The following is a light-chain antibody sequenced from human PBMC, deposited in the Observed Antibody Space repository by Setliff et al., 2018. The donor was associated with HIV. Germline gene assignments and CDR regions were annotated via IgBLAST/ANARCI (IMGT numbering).Light chain of an antibody. Sequence: QSALTQPASVSGSPGQSITISCTATSSDVGGYNYVSWYQQHPGKAPKLMISAVSNRPSGVSNRFSGSKSGNTASLTISGLQAEDEADYYCSSYASRTPLYVFGT. V-gene: IGLV2-14*03. CDR3: SSYASRTPLYV. CDR1: SSDVGGYNY. CDR2: AVS. J-gene: IGLJ1*01.